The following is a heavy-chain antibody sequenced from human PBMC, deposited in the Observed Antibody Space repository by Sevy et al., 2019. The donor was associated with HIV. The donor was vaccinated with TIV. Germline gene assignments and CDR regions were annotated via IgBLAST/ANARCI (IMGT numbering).Heavy chain of an antibody. Sequence: GGSLRLSCVAPGFKFNGHGIHWVRQAPGKGLQWVAGISHDGNNKFYGDSVKGRFSISGDQSKNTLYLQMGTLTPEDTAIYYCARDFEVNNWRVVGAFDMWGLGTLVTVSS. D-gene: IGHD3-3*01. CDR3: ARDFEVNNWRVVGAFDM. CDR2: ISHDGNNK. V-gene: IGHV3-30*14. J-gene: IGHJ3*02. CDR1: GFKFNGHG.